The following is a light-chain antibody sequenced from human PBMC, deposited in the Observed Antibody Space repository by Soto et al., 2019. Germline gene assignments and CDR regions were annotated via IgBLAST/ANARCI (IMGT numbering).Light chain of an antibody. CDR2: AAS. Sequence: DIQMTPSPSSLSASVGDRVTITCRASQSISSYLNWYQQKPGKAPKLLIYAASSLQSGVPSRFSGSGSGTDFTLTISSLQPEDFATYYCQQSYSTPITVGQGTRLEI. J-gene: IGKJ5*01. CDR3: QQSYSTPIT. CDR1: QSISSY. V-gene: IGKV1-39*01.